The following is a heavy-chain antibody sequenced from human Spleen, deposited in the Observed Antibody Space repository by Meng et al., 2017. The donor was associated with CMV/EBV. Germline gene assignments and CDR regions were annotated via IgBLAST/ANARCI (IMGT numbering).Heavy chain of an antibody. CDR2: IYYNGRT. CDR3: ARDRAAMDYFDY. J-gene: IGHJ4*02. CDR1: RHSLGRADYY. Sequence: VSRHSLGRADYYWRWIRPAPGKGLEWIGSIYYNGRTYYSAALKSRVTISQDTSKNQFSLKLSSVTAADTAVYYCARDRAAMDYFDYWGQGTLVTVSS. V-gene: IGHV4-30-4*01. D-gene: IGHD2-2*01.